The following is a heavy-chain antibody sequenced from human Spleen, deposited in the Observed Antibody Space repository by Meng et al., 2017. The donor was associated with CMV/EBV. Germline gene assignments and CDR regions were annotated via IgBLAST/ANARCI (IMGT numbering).Heavy chain of an antibody. CDR3: ASRGDYPWWFDY. J-gene: IGHJ4*02. CDR2: INSDGSDT. Sequence: GESLKISCAASGFTFSSYWMHWVRQAPGKGLVWVSRINSDGSDTSYADSVKGRFTISRDNAKNTLYLQMNSLRAEDTAVYYCASRGDYPWWFDYWGQGTLVTVSS. D-gene: IGHD4-17*01. V-gene: IGHV3-74*01. CDR1: GFTFSSYW.